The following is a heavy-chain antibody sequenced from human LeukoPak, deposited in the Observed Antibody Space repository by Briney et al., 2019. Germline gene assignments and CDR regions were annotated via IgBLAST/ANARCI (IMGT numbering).Heavy chain of an antibody. J-gene: IGHJ5*02. CDR1: GFTFSSYD. V-gene: IGHV3-13*01. D-gene: IGHD3-3*01. CDR2: IGTAGDT. Sequence: PGGSLRLSCAASGFTFSSYDMHWVRQATGKGLEWVSAIGTAGDTYYPGSVKGRFTISRENAKNSLYLQMNSLRAGDTAVYYCASALGGDFWSGYYSLSGWFDPWGQGTLVTVSS. CDR3: ASALGGDFWSGYYSLSGWFDP.